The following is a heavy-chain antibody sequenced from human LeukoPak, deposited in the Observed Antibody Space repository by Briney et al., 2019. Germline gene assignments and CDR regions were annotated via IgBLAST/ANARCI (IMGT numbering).Heavy chain of an antibody. CDR3: ARHSGLYYYDSSGSRNDY. D-gene: IGHD3-22*01. V-gene: IGHV4-34*01. CDR1: GGSFSGYY. CDR2: INHSGST. J-gene: IGHJ4*02. Sequence: SETLSLTCAVYGGSFSGYYWSWIRQPPGKRLEWIGEINHSGSTNYNPSLKSRVTISVDTSKNQFSLKLSSVTAADTAVYYCARHSGLYYYDSSGSRNDYWGQGTLVTVSS.